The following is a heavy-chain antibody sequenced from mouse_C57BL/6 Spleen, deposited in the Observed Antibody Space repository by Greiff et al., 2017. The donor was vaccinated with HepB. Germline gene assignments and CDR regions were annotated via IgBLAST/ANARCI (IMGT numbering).Heavy chain of an antibody. V-gene: IGHV5-17*01. CDR2: ISSGSSTI. J-gene: IGHJ1*03. CDR1: GFTFSDYG. Sequence: EVKLMESGGGLVKPGGSLKLSCAASGFTFSDYGMHWVRQAPEKGLEWVAYISSGSSTIYYADTVKGRFTISRDNAKNTLFLQMTSLMSEDTAMYYCASSSYRYWYFDVWGTGTTVTVSS. CDR3: ASSSYRYWYFDV. D-gene: IGHD1-1*01.